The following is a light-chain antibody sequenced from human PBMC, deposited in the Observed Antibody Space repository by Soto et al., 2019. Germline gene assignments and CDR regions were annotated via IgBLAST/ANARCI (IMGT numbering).Light chain of an antibody. CDR3: QQSYSTPQT. CDR1: QSISSY. J-gene: IGKJ2*01. Sequence: DIQMTQSPSSLSASVGDRVTITCRASQSISSYLNWYQQKPGKAPKLLIYASSSLQSGVPSRFSGSGSGTDCTLTISSLQPEDFATYYCQQSYSTPQTFGQGNKLEIK. CDR2: ASS. V-gene: IGKV1-39*01.